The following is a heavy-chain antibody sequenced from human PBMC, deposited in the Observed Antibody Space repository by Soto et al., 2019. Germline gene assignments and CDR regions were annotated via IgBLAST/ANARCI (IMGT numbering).Heavy chain of an antibody. Sequence: PGGSLRLSCAVSGFTFSSQGMHWVRQAPGKGLVWVSRINSDGSSTNYADSVKGRFTISRDNAKNTLFLQMNSLRADDTAVYYCARDSSPYYDFWSGFYTYFDYWGQGALVTVSS. V-gene: IGHV3-74*01. CDR1: GFTFSSQG. J-gene: IGHJ4*02. CDR2: INSDGSST. D-gene: IGHD3-3*01. CDR3: ARDSSPYYDFWSGFYTYFDY.